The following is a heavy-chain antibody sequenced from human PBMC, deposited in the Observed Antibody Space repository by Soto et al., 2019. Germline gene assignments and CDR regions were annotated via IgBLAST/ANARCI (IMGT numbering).Heavy chain of an antibody. CDR3: ATGHYYESSGYYYDY. Sequence: SETLSLTCTVSDDSITTYYWSWIRQPAGKGLEWIGRISATGRTNYNPSLKSRVTMSVDTSMNKFSLSLSSVTAADTAVYYCATGHYYESSGYYYDYWGQGTLVTVSS. CDR1: DDSITTYY. V-gene: IGHV4-4*07. J-gene: IGHJ4*02. CDR2: ISATGRT. D-gene: IGHD3-22*01.